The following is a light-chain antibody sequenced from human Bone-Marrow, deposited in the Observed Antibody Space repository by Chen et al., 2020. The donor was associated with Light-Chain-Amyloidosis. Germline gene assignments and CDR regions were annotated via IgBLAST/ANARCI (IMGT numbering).Light chain of an antibody. Sequence: QSPSSLSASVRDSVTITCRASQGIRNDVGWYQQKPGKAPKLLIYVASNLESGVPSRFSGSGSGTDFTLTISSLQPEDFATYYCLQDYSHPWTFGQGTKVEIK. V-gene: IGKV1-6*01. J-gene: IGKJ1*01. CDR3: LQDYSHPWT. CDR1: QGIRND. CDR2: VAS.